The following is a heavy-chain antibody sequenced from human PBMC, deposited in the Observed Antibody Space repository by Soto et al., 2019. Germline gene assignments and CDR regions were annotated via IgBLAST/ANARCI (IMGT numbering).Heavy chain of an antibody. J-gene: IGHJ3*02. CDR1: GGSISTYY. CDR3: ASAGAGRAPISI. Sequence: SETLSLTCNISGGSISTYYWTWVRQSPGKGLEWIGYVSYLGDTNYNPSLKSRVTISVDTPKNQFSLNLGSVTAADTAMYYCASAGAGRAPISIWGPGTMVTVSS. V-gene: IGHV4-59*01. D-gene: IGHD6-13*01. CDR2: VSYLGDT.